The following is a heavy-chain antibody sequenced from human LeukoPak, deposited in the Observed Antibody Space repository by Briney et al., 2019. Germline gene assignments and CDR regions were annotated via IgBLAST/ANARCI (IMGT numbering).Heavy chain of an antibody. CDR1: GGSISSYY. CDR3: ARALQGPYYDSSGYYFDY. Sequence: PSETLSLTCTVPGGSISSYYWSWIRQPPGKGLEWIGYIYYSGSTNYNPSLKSRVTISVDTSKNQFSLKLSSVTAADTAVYYCARALQGPYYDSSGYYFDYWGQGTLVTVSS. J-gene: IGHJ4*02. V-gene: IGHV4-59*01. CDR2: IYYSGST. D-gene: IGHD3-22*01.